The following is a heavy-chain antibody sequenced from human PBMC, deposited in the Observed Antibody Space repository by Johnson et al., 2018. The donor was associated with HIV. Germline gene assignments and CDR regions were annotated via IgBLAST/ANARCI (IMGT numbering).Heavy chain of an antibody. V-gene: IGHV3-7*03. J-gene: IGHJ3*02. D-gene: IGHD3-22*01. CDR2: IKQDGSEK. CDR1: RFTFSSFA. Sequence: VQLVESGGGVVQPGRSLRLSCVASRFTFSSFAMHWVRQAPGKGLEWVANIKQDGSEKYYVDSVKGRFTISRDNAKNSLYLQMNSLRAEDTAVYYCARDRSDMIPTQGPEDAFDIWGQGTLVTVSS. CDR3: ARDRSDMIPTQGPEDAFDI.